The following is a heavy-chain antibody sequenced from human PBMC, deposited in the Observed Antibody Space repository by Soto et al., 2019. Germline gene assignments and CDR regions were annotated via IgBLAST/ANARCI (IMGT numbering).Heavy chain of an antibody. D-gene: IGHD5-18*01. Sequence: SETLSLTYTVSGGSISSGGYYWSWIRQHPGEGLEWIGYIYFSGSTYYNPSLKSRVTISVDTSKNQFSLKLSSVTAADTAVYYCARSPHIQLWSYPSDYWGQGTLVTVS. J-gene: IGHJ4*02. V-gene: IGHV4-31*03. CDR1: GGSISSGGYY. CDR2: IYFSGST. CDR3: ARSPHIQLWSYPSDY.